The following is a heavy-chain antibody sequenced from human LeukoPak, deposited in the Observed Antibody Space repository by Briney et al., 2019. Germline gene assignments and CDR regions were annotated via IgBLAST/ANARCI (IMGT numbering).Heavy chain of an antibody. J-gene: IGHJ4*02. Sequence: GSLRLSCAASGFTFSSLWMHWVRQAPGKGLVWVSRINSDGKITIYADSVKGRFTISRDNAKNTLYLQMNSLRAEDTAVYYCARATGSERYGRLDYWGQGTLVTVSS. CDR3: ARATGSERYGRLDY. CDR2: INSDGKIT. CDR1: GFTFSSLW. V-gene: IGHV3-74*01. D-gene: IGHD1-1*01.